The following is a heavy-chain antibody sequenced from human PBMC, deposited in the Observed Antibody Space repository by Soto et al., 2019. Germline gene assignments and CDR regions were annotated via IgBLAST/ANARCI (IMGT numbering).Heavy chain of an antibody. CDR2: IISIFGTT. D-gene: IGHD2-8*01. Sequence: QVQLVQSGAEVKKPGSSVKVSCKASGGTFSSYVIGWVRQAPGQGLEWMGGIISIFGTTHYAQRFQGRVTITAEESPSTAYRELSSRRSEDTAAYYCATPLAYAMRGWDGLDVWGQGTTVTVSS. CDR1: GGTFSSYV. V-gene: IGHV1-69*01. CDR3: ATPLAYAMRGWDGLDV. J-gene: IGHJ6*02.